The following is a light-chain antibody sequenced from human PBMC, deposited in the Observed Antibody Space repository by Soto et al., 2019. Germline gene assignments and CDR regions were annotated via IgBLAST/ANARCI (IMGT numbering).Light chain of an antibody. CDR2: GAS. CDR1: QSVSSSY. V-gene: IGKV3-20*01. Sequence: EIVLTQSPGTLSLSPGERATLSCRASQSVSSSYLAWYQQKPGQPPRLLIYGASGRATGIPDRFSGSGSGTDFTLTISRLEPEDFAVYYCQQYGSSPTTFGQGTKVDIK. J-gene: IGKJ1*01. CDR3: QQYGSSPTT.